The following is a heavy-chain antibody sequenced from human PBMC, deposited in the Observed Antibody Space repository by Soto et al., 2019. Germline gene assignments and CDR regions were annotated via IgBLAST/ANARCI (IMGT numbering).Heavy chain of an antibody. CDR1: GFTFSNYW. V-gene: IGHV3-74*02. Sequence: EVQLVESGGGLVQPGGSRRLSCAASGFTFSNYWMYGVRQVPGRGLEWVSRINSDGSVSSHADSVRGRLTISRDNVKNTLYLHMDSLRAEDTAVYFCARGDCVGGTCYSLAGSFYYDMDVWGKGTTVTVFS. J-gene: IGHJ6*03. CDR2: INSDGSVS. D-gene: IGHD2-15*01. CDR3: ARGDCVGGTCYSLAGSFYYDMDV.